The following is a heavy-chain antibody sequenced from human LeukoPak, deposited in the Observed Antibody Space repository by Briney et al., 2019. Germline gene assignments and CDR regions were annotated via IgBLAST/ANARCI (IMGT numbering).Heavy chain of an antibody. CDR2: VWYDGSKE. D-gene: IGHD5-18*01. CDR3: ARLTDTATFDY. CDR1: GFTFSRNG. V-gene: IGHV3-33*01. J-gene: IGHJ4*02. Sequence: GGSLRLSCAASGFTFSRNGMHWVRQPPGKGLEWVAVVWYDGSKEYYADSVKGRFIISRDNSKNTLYLQMGSLRAEDTAVYYCARLTDTATFDYWGQGTLVTVSS.